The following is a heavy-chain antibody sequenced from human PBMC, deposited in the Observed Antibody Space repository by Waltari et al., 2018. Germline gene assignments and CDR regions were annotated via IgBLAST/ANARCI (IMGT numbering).Heavy chain of an antibody. CDR2: VDPEDGET. D-gene: IGHD6-6*01. CDR1: GFPFTDYY. V-gene: IGHV1-69-2*01. Sequence: DVQLVQSGAEVKQPGATVKISCKISGFPFTDYYIHWVQQAPGKGLKWVGLVDPEDGETVYAGNCQGRVTITADTLTDTAFMEVDTLRSEDTAVYYCATGREQLAHFDHWGQGTLVTVSS. CDR3: ATGREQLAHFDH. J-gene: IGHJ4*02.